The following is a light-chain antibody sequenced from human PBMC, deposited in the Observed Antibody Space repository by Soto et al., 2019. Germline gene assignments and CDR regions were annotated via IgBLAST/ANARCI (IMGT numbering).Light chain of an antibody. Sequence: DIHMTQSPATLPGSVEESVPITCRASQTISSYLAWYQQKPGKAPKLLIYAASTLQSGVPSRFSGSGSGTEFTLTISSLQPEDFATYYCQQLNSYPTFGQGGRLEVK. CDR3: QQLNSYPT. J-gene: IGKJ5*01. CDR2: AAS. CDR1: QTISSY. V-gene: IGKV1-9*01.